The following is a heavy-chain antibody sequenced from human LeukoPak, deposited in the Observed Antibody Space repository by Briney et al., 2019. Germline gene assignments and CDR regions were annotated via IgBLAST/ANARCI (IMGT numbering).Heavy chain of an antibody. J-gene: IGHJ6*02. CDR1: GFSFTDYA. CDR2: ISSSGGTT. Sequence: PGGSLRLSCAASGFSFTDYAMNWVRQAPGKGLEWVSGISSSGGTTNYADSVKGRFTISRDNSKDTLWLQMNSLRAEDTAAYYCAKVRSSNYYYYYGMDVWGQGTTVTVSS. D-gene: IGHD6-13*01. CDR3: AKVRSSNYYYYYGMDV. V-gene: IGHV3-23*01.